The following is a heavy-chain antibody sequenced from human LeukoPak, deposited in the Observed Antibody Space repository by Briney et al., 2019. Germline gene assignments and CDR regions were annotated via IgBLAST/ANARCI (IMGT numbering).Heavy chain of an antibody. CDR2: ISGSGGST. Sequence: GGSLRLSCAASGFTFSSYAMSWVRQAPGKGLEWVSAISGSGGSTYYADSVKGRFTISRDNSKNTLYLQMNSLRAEDTAVYYCAKVAPAAGPLSAYYYYGMDVWGQGTTVTVSS. V-gene: IGHV3-23*01. D-gene: IGHD6-13*01. CDR3: AKVAPAAGPLSAYYYYGMDV. CDR1: GFTFSSYA. J-gene: IGHJ6*02.